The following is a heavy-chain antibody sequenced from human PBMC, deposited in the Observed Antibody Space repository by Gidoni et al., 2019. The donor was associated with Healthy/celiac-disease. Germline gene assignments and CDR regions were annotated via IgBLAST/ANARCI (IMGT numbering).Heavy chain of an antibody. CDR3: ARPYCSSTSCYPYFDY. J-gene: IGHJ4*02. CDR2: IIPIFGTA. CDR1: GGTFSSYA. D-gene: IGHD2-2*01. V-gene: IGHV1-69*06. Sequence: QVQLVQSGAEVKKPGSSVKVSCKASGGTFSSYAISWVRQAPGQGLEWMGVIIPIFGTANYAQKFQGRVTITADKSTSTAYMELSSLRSEDTAVYYCARPYCSSTSCYPYFDYWGQGTLVTVSS.